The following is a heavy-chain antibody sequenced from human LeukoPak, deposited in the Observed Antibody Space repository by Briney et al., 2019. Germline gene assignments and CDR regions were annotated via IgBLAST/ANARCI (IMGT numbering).Heavy chain of an antibody. V-gene: IGHV4-59*01. CDR2: IYYSGST. J-gene: IGHJ5*02. D-gene: IGHD5-18*01. CDR3: AGGGYSTAYAMQGGWFDP. CDR1: GGSISSYY. Sequence: SETLSLTCTVSGGSISSYYWTWIRQPPGKGLEWIGYIYYSGSTNYNPSLKSRVTISVDTSKNQFSLKLRSVTAADTAVYYCAGGGYSTAYAMQGGWFDPWGQGTLVTVSS.